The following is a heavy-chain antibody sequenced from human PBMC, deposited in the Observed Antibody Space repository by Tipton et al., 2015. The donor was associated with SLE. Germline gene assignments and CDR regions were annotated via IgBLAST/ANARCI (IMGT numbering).Heavy chain of an antibody. V-gene: IGHV4-34*01. CDR3: AREARRTWRAFDV. Sequence: TLSLTCAVYGGSFSGYYWGWIRQSPGKGLEWIGEINHSGITTYNTSLKNRVTISVDTSKNQFSLKVMSVTAADTAVYYCAREARRTWRAFDVWGQGSLVTVSS. CDR1: GGSFSGYY. CDR2: INHSGIT. J-gene: IGHJ3*01.